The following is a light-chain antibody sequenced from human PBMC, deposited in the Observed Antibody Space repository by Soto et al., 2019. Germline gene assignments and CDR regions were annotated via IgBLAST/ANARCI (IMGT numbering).Light chain of an antibody. Sequence: QSVLTQPPSVSAAPGQKVTISCSGSSSNNGNNYVSWYQQLPGAAPKLLIYENYERPSGIPDRFSGSKSGTSATLDITGLQTGDEADYYCGAWDNSLTGGVFGGGTKLTVL. CDR1: SSNNGNNY. CDR2: ENY. V-gene: IGLV1-51*02. CDR3: GAWDNSLTGGV. J-gene: IGLJ2*01.